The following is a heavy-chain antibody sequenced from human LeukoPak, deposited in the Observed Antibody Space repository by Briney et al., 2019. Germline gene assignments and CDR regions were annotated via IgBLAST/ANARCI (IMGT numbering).Heavy chain of an antibody. V-gene: IGHV3-7*01. Sequence: GGALRHSCAASGFTFSNSWMAWVRQAPGKGLEWVANIKQDGSEIYYVDSVKGRFTISRDNAKNSVYLQMTSLRAEDTAVYYCAGGNQFDYWGQGVLVTVSS. CDR1: GFTFSNSW. CDR3: AGGNQFDY. J-gene: IGHJ4*02. D-gene: IGHD2/OR15-2a*01. CDR2: IKQDGSEI.